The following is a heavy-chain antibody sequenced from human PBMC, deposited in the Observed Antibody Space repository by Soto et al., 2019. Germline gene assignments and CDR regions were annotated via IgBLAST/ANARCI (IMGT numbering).Heavy chain of an antibody. J-gene: IGHJ3*02. V-gene: IGHV3-33*01. CDR2: IWYDGSNK. CDR3: ARPVGATLGDAFDI. CDR1: GFTFSSYG. Sequence: QVQLVESGGGVVQPGRSLRLSCAASGFTFSSYGMHWVRQAPGKGLEWVAVIWYDGSNKYYADSVKGRFTISRDNSKNTLYLQMNSLRAEDMAVYYCARPVGATLGDAFDIWGQGTMVTVSS. D-gene: IGHD1-26*01.